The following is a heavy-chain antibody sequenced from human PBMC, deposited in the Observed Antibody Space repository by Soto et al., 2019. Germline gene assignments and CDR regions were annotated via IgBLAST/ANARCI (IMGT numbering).Heavy chain of an antibody. J-gene: IGHJ4*02. CDR2: IYSGGST. D-gene: IGHD2-15*01. V-gene: IGHV3-53*01. CDR3: ATFLLGAKM. CDR1: GFTVSSNY. Sequence: GGSLRLSCADSGFTVSSNYMSWVRQAPGKGLEWVSLIYSGGSTYYADSVKDRFTISRDNSKNTLYLQMNSLRAEDTAVYYCATFLLGAKMWGQGTLVTVSS.